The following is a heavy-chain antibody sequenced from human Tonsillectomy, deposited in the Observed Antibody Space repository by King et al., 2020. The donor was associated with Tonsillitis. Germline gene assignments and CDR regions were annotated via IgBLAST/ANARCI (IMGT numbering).Heavy chain of an antibody. Sequence: VQLVESGGGLVKPGGSLRLSCAASGFTFSSYSMNWVRQAPGKGLEWVSSISSSTSYISYADSVKGRLAISRDNAKNSLYLQMNSLRAEDTAVYYCARDMSIFGVVTSTDAFDIWGQGTMVTVSS. CDR1: GFTFSSYS. D-gene: IGHD3-3*01. V-gene: IGHV3-21*01. CDR3: ARDMSIFGVVTSTDAFDI. J-gene: IGHJ3*02. CDR2: ISSSTSYI.